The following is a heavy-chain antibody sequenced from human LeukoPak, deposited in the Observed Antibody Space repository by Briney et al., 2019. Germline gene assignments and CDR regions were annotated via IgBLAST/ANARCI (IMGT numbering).Heavy chain of an antibody. CDR3: ARDNDFDY. D-gene: IGHD2-8*01. J-gene: IGHJ4*02. Sequence: SVKVSCKASGGTFSSYAISWVRQVPGQGLEWMGGIIPIFGTANYAQKFQGRVTMTRDMSTSTVYMELSSLRSEDTAVYYCARDNDFDYWGQGTLVTVSS. CDR2: IIPIFGTA. CDR1: GGTFSSYA. V-gene: IGHV1-69*05.